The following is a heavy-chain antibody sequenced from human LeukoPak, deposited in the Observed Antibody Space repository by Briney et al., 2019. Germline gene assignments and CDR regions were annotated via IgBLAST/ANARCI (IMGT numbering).Heavy chain of an antibody. Sequence: GGSLRLSCAASGFTFTSYWMHWVRQVPGKGLVWVSRLSSDGNSITYADSVKGRFTISRDNAKNTLYLQMNSLRVEDTAVYYYAREVGATSGAYFYYGMDVWGQGTTVTVSS. CDR2: LSSDGNSI. V-gene: IGHV3-74*01. CDR1: GFTFTSYW. D-gene: IGHD1-26*01. CDR3: AREVGATSGAYFYYGMDV. J-gene: IGHJ6*02.